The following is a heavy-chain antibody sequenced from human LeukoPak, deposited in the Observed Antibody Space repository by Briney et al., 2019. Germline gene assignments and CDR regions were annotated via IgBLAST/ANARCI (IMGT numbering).Heavy chain of an antibody. CDR2: INPNSGGT. Sequence: ASVKVSCKASGYIFTGYYMHWVRQAPGQGLEWMVWINPNSGGTNHAQKFQGRVTMTRDTSISTAYMELSRLRSDDTAVYYCARDRPLDADDYYGFYYFDYWGQGTLVTVSS. CDR3: ARDRPLDADDYYGFYYFDY. CDR1: GYIFTGYY. V-gene: IGHV1-2*02. D-gene: IGHD3-10*01. J-gene: IGHJ4*02.